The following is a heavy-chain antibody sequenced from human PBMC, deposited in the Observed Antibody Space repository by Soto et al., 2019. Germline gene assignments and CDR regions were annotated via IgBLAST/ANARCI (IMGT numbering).Heavy chain of an antibody. CDR1: GTSISSYY. J-gene: IGHJ4*02. Sequence: SETLSLTCTVSGTSISSYYWSWIRQPPGKGLEWIANIHYSGTTNYNPSLASRVTLSVDTSTNQFSLKMTSVTAADRAMYFCARYNSYAIDYWGRGNLVT. V-gene: IGHV4-59*01. D-gene: IGHD2-8*01. CDR3: ARYNSYAIDY. CDR2: IHYSGTT.